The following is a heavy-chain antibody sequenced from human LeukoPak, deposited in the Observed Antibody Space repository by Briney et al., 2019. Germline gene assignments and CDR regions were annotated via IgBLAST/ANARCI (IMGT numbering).Heavy chain of an antibody. CDR3: ASFYCSGGSCYQYFSYYYMDV. V-gene: IGHV4-34*01. J-gene: IGHJ6*03. Sequence: PSETLSLTCAVSGGSFSGYYWSWIRQPPGKGLEWIGEINHGEGTNYNPSLQSRCTISVDTSKNQFSLKLNFVPAADTAVYYCASFYCSGGSCYQYFSYYYMDVWGKGTTVTISS. CDR2: INHGEGT. D-gene: IGHD2-15*01. CDR1: GGSFSGYY.